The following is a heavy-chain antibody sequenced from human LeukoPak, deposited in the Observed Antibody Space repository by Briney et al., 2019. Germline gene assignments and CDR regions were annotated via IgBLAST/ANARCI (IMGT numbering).Heavy chain of an antibody. CDR1: AGSFVGYY. J-gene: IGHJ4*02. CDR3: ARGYGSGSYFVY. D-gene: IGHD3-10*01. V-gene: IGHV4-34*01. Sequence: SETLSFNCAVYAGSFVGYYWSWIRQAPGKGLEWIGEINHSGSTNYNPSLKSRITISVDTSKNLFSLKLRYVAAADTAVYYCARGYGSGSYFVYWGQGTLVTVSS. CDR2: INHSGST.